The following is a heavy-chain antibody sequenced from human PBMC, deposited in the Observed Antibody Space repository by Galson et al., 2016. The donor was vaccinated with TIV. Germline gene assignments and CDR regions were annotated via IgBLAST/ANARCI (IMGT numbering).Heavy chain of an antibody. D-gene: IGHD4-17*01. V-gene: IGHV5-51*01. CDR3: ARADYDNIGC. CDR1: GYNFSLYW. Sequence: QSGAEVKKPGESLKISCQASGYNFSLYWIGWVRQTPGKGLEWLGVIYPGDSDTRYSPPFKGQVTISADKSSNTAFLQWRSLKATDTGTYYCARADYDNIGCWGPGTLVIVS. J-gene: IGHJ4*02. CDR2: IYPGDSDT.